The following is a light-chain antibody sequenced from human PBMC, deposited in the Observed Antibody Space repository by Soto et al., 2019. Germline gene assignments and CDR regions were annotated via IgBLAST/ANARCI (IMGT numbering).Light chain of an antibody. CDR2: KAS. CDR1: QSISNW. J-gene: IGKJ1*01. Sequence: DIQMTQSPSTLSASVGDRVTITCRANQSISNWLAWYQKKPGKVPKLLIYKASNLDYGVPSRFSGRGSGTEFALTISSLQPDDFATYYCQQYNSYSWTFGQGTKVEAK. V-gene: IGKV1-5*03. CDR3: QQYNSYSWT.